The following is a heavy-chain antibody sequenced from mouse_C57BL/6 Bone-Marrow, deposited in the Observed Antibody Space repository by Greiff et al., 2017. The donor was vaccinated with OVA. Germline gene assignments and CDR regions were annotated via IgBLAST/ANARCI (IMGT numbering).Heavy chain of an antibody. CDR1: GFTFSDYG. Sequence: DVKLVESGGGLVKPGGSLKLSCAASGFTFSDYGMHWVRQAPEKGLEWVAYISSGSSRIYYADTVKGRFTISRDNAKNTLFLQMTSLRSEDTAMYYCARGSAWFAYWGQGTLVTVSA. CDR3: ARGSAWFAY. J-gene: IGHJ3*01. V-gene: IGHV5-17*01. CDR2: ISSGSSRI.